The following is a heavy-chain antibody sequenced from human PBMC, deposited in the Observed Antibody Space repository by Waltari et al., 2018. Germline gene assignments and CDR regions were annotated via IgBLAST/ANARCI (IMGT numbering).Heavy chain of an antibody. Sequence: QVQLQESGPGLVKPSETLSLTCTVSGGSISSYYWSWIRQPPGKGLEWIGYIYYSGSTHYNPSRKSRVTISVDTSKNQFSLKLSSVTAADTAVYYCARDPGGFYYDFWSGPSGWFDPWGQGTLVTVSS. V-gene: IGHV4-59*01. CDR3: ARDPGGFYYDFWSGPSGWFDP. CDR2: IYYSGST. CDR1: GGSISSYY. D-gene: IGHD3-3*01. J-gene: IGHJ5*02.